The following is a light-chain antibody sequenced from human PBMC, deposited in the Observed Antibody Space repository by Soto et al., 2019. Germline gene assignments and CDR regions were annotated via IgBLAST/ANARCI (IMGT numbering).Light chain of an antibody. J-gene: IGKJ1*01. V-gene: IGKV1-5*03. CDR1: QSISDW. CDR2: KAS. CDR3: QEYTNYAGT. Sequence: DIQMTQSPSILSASVGDRVTITWRAIQSISDWLAWYQQKPGKAPKLLIYKASSLESGVPSRFSGSGSGTEFTLIISSLQPDDFATYYCQEYTNYAGTLGQGTKVDIK.